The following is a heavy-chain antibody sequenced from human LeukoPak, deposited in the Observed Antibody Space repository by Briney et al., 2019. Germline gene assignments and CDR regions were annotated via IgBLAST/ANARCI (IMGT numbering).Heavy chain of an antibody. CDR1: GGSISSYY. CDR3: ARAPLIAARHNWFDP. CDR2: IYTSGST. D-gene: IGHD6-6*01. J-gene: IGHJ5*02. V-gene: IGHV4-4*08. Sequence: SETLSLTCTVSGGSISSYYWSWIRQPPGKGLEWIGRIYTSGSTNYNPSLKSRVTISVDTSKNQFSLKLSSVTAADTAVYYCARAPLIAARHNWFDPWGQGTLVTVSS.